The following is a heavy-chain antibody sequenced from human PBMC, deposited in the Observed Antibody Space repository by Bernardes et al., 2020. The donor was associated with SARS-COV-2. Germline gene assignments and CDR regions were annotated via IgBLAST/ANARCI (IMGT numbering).Heavy chain of an antibody. Sequence: GRSLRVSCVASGFTLNTYVIHWVRQAPGKGLEWVAVISSDGDNQYYADSVKDRFTISREDSKNTVYLQMNSLRPEDTSLYYCARELPGGTNNWYRRGGYKNGMDVWGQGTTVTVTS. CDR3: ARELPGGTNNWYRRGGYKNGMDV. V-gene: IGHV3-33*01. CDR1: GFTLNTYV. CDR2: ISSDGDNQ. J-gene: IGHJ6*02. D-gene: IGHD1-1*01.